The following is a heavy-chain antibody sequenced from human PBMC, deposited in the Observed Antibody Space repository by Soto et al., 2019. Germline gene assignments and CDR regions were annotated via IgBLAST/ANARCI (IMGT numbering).Heavy chain of an antibody. CDR2: IYYSGST. V-gene: IGHV4-31*03. D-gene: IGHD6-13*01. CDR3: ARVQNTRGIAAADHFDY. Sequence: SETLSLTCTVSGGSISSGDYYWSWIRQHPGKGLEWIGYIYYSGSTYYNPSLKSRVTISVDTSKNQFSLKLSSVTAADTAVYYCARVQNTRGIAAADHFDYWGQGTLVTVSS. CDR1: GGSISSGDYY. J-gene: IGHJ4*02.